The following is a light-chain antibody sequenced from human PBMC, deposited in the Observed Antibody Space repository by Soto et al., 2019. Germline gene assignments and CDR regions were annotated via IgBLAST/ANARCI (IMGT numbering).Light chain of an antibody. CDR1: QSVSSN. V-gene: IGKV3-15*01. Sequence: EIVMTQSPATLSVSPGERATLSCRASQSVSSNLAWYQQKPGQAPRLLIYGESTRATGIPARFSGSGSGTEFTLTISSLQSEDFAVYYCKQYNNWPPVTFGQGTRLEIK. CDR2: GES. J-gene: IGKJ5*01. CDR3: KQYNNWPPVT.